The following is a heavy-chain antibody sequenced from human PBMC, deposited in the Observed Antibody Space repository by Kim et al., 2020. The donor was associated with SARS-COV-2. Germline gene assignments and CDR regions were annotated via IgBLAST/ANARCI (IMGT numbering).Heavy chain of an antibody. CDR3: AKPPQLYYFEY. D-gene: IGHD2-2*01. CDR2: ISVSGDNR. Sequence: GGSLRLSCVASGFTFSNYAMSWVRQAPGKGLEWVSDISVSGDNRHYADSVRGRFTISRDNSKNTLYLQMNRLRAEDTAVYYCAKPPQLYYFEYWGQGTLVTVSS. V-gene: IGHV3-23*01. J-gene: IGHJ4*02. CDR1: GFTFSNYA.